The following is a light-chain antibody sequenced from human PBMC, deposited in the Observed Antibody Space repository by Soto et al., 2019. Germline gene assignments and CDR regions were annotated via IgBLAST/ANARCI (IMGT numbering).Light chain of an antibody. CDR1: SSNIGNNY. CDR2: DNN. J-gene: IGLJ1*01. V-gene: IGLV1-51*01. CDR3: GTWDSSLSAGEV. Sequence: QSVLTQPHSVSAAPGQKVTISCSGSSSNIGNNYVSWYQQLPGTAPKLLIYDNNKRPSGIPDRFSGSKSGTSATLGITGLRTGDEADYYCGTWDSSLSAGEVFGTGTKVTVL.